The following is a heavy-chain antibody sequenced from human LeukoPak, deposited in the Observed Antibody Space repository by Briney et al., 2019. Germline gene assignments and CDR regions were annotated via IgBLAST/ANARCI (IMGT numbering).Heavy chain of an antibody. CDR2: ISYDGSNK. CDR3: AKGRAWYYYDSRSGPPFDY. D-gene: IGHD3-22*01. V-gene: IGHV3-30*18. J-gene: IGHJ4*02. Sequence: QPGRSLRLSCAASGFPFTSYGMHWARQAPGKGLEWVAVISYDGSNKYYADSVKGRFTISRDNSKNTLYLQMNSLRAEDTAVYYCAKGRAWYYYDSRSGPPFDYWGQGTLVTVSS. CDR1: GFPFTSYG.